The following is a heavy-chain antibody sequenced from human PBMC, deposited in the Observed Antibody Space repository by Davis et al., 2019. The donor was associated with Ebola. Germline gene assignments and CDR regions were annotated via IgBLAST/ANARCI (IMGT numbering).Heavy chain of an antibody. V-gene: IGHV3-21*01. CDR3: ARGRSSSWPFDF. CDR1: GFTFSSYS. CDR2: ISSSSSYI. J-gene: IGHJ4*02. D-gene: IGHD6-13*01. Sequence: PGGSLRLSCAASGFTFSSYSMNWVRQAPGKGLEWVSSISSSSSYIYYADSVKGRFTISRDNAKNTLYLQMNSLRAEDTNIYYCARGRSSSWPFDFWGQGTLVTVSS.